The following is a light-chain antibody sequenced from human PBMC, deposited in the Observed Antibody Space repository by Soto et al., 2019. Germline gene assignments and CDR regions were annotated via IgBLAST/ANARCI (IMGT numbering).Light chain of an antibody. Sequence: QSVLTQPASVSGSPGQSITISCTGTSSDVGGSKLVSWYQHHPGKAPKLIIYEDTKRPSGVSTRFSGSKSGNTASLTISGLQAEAEADYYCCSYASSATWVFGGGTQLTVL. V-gene: IGLV2-23*01. CDR3: CSYASSATWV. J-gene: IGLJ3*02. CDR2: EDT. CDR1: SSDVGGSKL.